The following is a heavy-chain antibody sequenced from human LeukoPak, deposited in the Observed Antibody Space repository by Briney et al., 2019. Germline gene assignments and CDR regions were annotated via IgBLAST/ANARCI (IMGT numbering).Heavy chain of an antibody. V-gene: IGHV4-39*07. Sequence: PSETLSLTCSVSGVSISSGSNYWGWIRQPPGKTLEWIGSIYSRGNTYYNPSLKSRVTISMDTSKNQFSLNLTSVTAADTAVYYCARGAFDLWGRGTLVTVSS. CDR3: ARGAFDL. CDR2: IYSRGNT. CDR1: GVSISSGSNY. J-gene: IGHJ2*01.